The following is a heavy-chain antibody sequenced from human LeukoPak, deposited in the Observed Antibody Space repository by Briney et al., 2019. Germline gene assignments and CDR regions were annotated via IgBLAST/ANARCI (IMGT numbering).Heavy chain of an antibody. J-gene: IGHJ4*02. V-gene: IGHV4-39*01. CDR2: IYYSGST. CDR1: GGSISSSIYY. Sequence: SETLSLTCTVSGGSISSSIYYWGWIRQPPGKGLEWIGSIYYSGSTYYNPSLKSRVTISVDTSKNQFSLKLSSVTAADTAVYYCESAYSSGWYYFDYWGQGTLVTVSS. D-gene: IGHD6-19*01. CDR3: ESAYSSGWYYFDY.